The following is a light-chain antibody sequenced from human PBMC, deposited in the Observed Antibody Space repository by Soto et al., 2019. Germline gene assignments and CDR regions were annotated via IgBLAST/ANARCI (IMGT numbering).Light chain of an antibody. V-gene: IGLV2-14*01. Sequence: QSALTQPASVSGSPGQSITIFCTGASSDIGGYKYVSWYQQYPGEAPKLILYDVNSRPSGVSNRFSGSKSGNTASLTISGLQAVDEADYYCSSYTSTWVFGTGTKVTVL. CDR2: DVN. CDR1: SSDIGGYKY. CDR3: SSYTSTWV. J-gene: IGLJ1*01.